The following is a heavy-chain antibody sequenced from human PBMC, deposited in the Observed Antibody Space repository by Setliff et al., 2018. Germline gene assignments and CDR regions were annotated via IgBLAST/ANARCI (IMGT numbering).Heavy chain of an antibody. CDR1: GYTFTGYY. D-gene: IGHD3-22*01. CDR2: INPNSGGT. Sequence: GASVKVSCKASGYTFTGYYMHWMRQAPGQGLEWMGWINPNSGGTNYAQKFQGWVTMTRDTSISTAYMELSRLRSDDTAVYYCARRRYYYDSSGYRWGGFYFDYWGQGTLVTVS. CDR3: ARRRYYYDSSGYRWGGFYFDY. J-gene: IGHJ4*02. V-gene: IGHV1-2*04.